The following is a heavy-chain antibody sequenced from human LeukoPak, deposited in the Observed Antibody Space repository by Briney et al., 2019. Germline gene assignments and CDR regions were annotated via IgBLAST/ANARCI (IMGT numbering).Heavy chain of an antibody. CDR2: IKSKADDGTT. D-gene: IGHD2-2*02. V-gene: IGHV3-15*01. CDR1: GFPFSNAW. Sequence: GGSLRLSCAASGFPFSNAWMSWVRQAPGKGLEWVGRIKSKADDGTTDYAAPVKGRFTISRDNAKNSLYLQMNSLRAEDTAVYYCARDPGYCSSTSCYMAYYYYYMDVWGKGTTVTVSS. J-gene: IGHJ6*03. CDR3: ARDPGYCSSTSCYMAYYYYYMDV.